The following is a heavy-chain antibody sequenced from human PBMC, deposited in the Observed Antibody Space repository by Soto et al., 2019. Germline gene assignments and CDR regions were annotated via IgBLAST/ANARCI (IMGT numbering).Heavy chain of an antibody. CDR2: ISYDGSNK. J-gene: IGHJ4*02. D-gene: IGHD3-10*01. V-gene: IGHV3-30-3*01. Sequence: QVQLVESGGGVVQPGRSLRLSCAASGFTFSSYAMHWVRQAPGKGLEWVAVISYDGSNKYYADSVKGRFTISRDNSKNTLYLQVTSLRAEDTAVYYCARDPMGRYYGSGSYYFDYWGQGTLVTVSS. CDR1: GFTFSSYA. CDR3: ARDPMGRYYGSGSYYFDY.